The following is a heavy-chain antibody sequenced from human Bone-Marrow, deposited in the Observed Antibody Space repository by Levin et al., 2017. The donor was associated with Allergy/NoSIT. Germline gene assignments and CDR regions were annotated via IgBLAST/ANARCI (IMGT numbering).Heavy chain of an antibody. CDR1: GGSISSYY. D-gene: IGHD3-10*01. CDR2: IYYSGST. V-gene: IGHV4-59*08. J-gene: IGHJ6*03. CDR3: ARHPGSWYGSGSYSYYDYYMDG. Sequence: SETLSLTCTVSGGSISSYYWSWIRQPPGKGLEWIGYIYYSGSTNYNPSLKSRVTISVDTSKNQFSLKLSSVTTADTAVYYCARHPGSWYGSGSYSYYDYYMDGWGKGTTVTVSS.